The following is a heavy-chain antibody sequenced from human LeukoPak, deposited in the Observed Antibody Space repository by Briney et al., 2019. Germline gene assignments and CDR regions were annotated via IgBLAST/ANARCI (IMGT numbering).Heavy chain of an antibody. Sequence: GGSLRLSCAASGFTVSSNYMSWVRQAPGKGLEWVSVIYSGGSTYHADSVKGRFTISRDNSKNTLYLQMNSLRAEDTAVYYCARLLKDAFDIWGQGTMVTVSS. CDR3: ARLLKDAFDI. CDR2: IYSGGST. V-gene: IGHV3-53*01. CDR1: GFTVSSNY. J-gene: IGHJ3*02. D-gene: IGHD3-16*01.